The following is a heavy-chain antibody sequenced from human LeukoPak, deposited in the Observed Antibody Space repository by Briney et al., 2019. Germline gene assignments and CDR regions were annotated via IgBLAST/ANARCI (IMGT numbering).Heavy chain of an antibody. CDR3: XXDREAAAGTRFDY. CDR1: GFTFSSYS. CDR2: ISSSSSYI. Sequence: GGFLRLSCAASGFTFSSYSMNWVRQAPGKGLEWVSSISSSSSYIYYADSVKGRFTISRDNAKNSLYLQMNSLRAEDTAVYYXXXDREAAAGTRFDYWGQGTLVTVSS. J-gene: IGHJ4*02. V-gene: IGHV3-21*01. D-gene: IGHD6-13*01.